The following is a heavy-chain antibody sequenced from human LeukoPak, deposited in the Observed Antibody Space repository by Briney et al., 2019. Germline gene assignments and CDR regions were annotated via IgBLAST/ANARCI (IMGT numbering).Heavy chain of an antibody. CDR2: ISSSGSTI. CDR3: ARGDGRTGTRVY. J-gene: IGHJ4*02. Sequence: PWGSLRLSCAASGFTFSSYEMNWVRQAPGKGLEWVSYISSSGSTIYYAASVKGRFTISRDNAKNSLYLQMNSLRAEDTAVYYCARGDGRTGTRVYWGQGTLVTVSS. V-gene: IGHV3-48*03. CDR1: GFTFSSYE. D-gene: IGHD1-7*01.